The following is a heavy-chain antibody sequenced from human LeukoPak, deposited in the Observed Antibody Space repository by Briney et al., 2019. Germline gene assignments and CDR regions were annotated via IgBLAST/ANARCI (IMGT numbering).Heavy chain of an antibody. V-gene: IGHV1-2*02. CDR2: INPNSGGT. CDR3: ARGMGVLVPAATWFDP. J-gene: IGHJ5*02. CDR1: GYTFIAYY. Sequence: ASVKVSCKASGYTFIAYYMHWVRQAPGQGLEWMGWINPNSGGTNYAQKFQGRVTMTRDTSIGTAYMDLSRLRSDDTAVYYCARGMGVLVPAATWFDPWGQGTLVTVSS. D-gene: IGHD2-2*01.